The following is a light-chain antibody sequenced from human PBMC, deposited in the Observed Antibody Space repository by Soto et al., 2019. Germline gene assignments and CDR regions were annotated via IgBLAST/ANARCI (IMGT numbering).Light chain of an antibody. V-gene: IGLV2-11*01. CDR3: CSYAGSYTYV. J-gene: IGLJ1*01. CDR2: DVS. Sequence: QPVLTQPRSVSGSPGQSVTMSCTGTSSDVGGFNYVSWYQQHPGTAPKLMIFDVSERPSGVPDRFSGSKSGNTASLTISGLQAEDEADYYCCSYAGSYTYVFGPGTKLTVL. CDR1: SSDVGGFNY.